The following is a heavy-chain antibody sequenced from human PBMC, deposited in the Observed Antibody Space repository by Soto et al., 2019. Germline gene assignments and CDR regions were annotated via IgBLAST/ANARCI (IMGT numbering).Heavy chain of an antibody. CDR1: GFPFVNFL. V-gene: IGHV3-49*03. Sequence: EVNLVESGGGLVEPGRYLRLSCITSGFPFVNFLLSWFRQAPGMRLEWVGFIRSQPYGGTTQYAPSVSGRFIISRDDAKGILYLQMNSLTTEDSGVYYCIGSFPFWGQGTLVTVSS. D-gene: IGHD3-10*01. CDR3: IGSFPF. J-gene: IGHJ4*02. CDR2: IRSQPYGGTT.